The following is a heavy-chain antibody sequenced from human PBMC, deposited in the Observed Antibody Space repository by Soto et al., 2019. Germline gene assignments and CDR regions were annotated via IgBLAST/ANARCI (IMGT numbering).Heavy chain of an antibody. CDR3: AKGVYGSGESVGPELAFDI. CDR2: VANKPEGYTI. V-gene: IGHV3-73*01. Sequence: AGGSLRLSCAASGFTFSDSAIHWVRQAPGKGLEWVGRVANKPEGYTITYGVSVKGRFTISRDNSKNTLYLQMNSLRAEDTAVYYCAKGVYGSGESVGPELAFDIWGQGTMVTVSS. CDR1: GFTFSDSA. D-gene: IGHD3-10*01. J-gene: IGHJ3*02.